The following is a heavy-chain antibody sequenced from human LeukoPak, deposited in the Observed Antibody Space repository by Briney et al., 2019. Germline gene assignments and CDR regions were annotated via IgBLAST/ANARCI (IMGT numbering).Heavy chain of an antibody. D-gene: IGHD3-22*01. CDR3: ARVGIYYYDSRGYTYHLDY. V-gene: IGHV3-21*01. Sequence: GGPLRLSCAASGFTFSSYSMNGVRQAPGKGLEWGSSISSSSSYIYYADSVKGRFTISRHKAKNSLYLQMNSLRAEDTAVCYCARVGIYYYDSRGYTYHLDYWGQGTLVTVSS. CDR1: GFTFSSYS. CDR2: ISSSSSYI. J-gene: IGHJ4*02.